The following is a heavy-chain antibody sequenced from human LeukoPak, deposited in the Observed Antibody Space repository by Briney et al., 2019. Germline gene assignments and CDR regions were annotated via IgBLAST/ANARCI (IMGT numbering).Heavy chain of an antibody. D-gene: IGHD6-13*01. CDR1: GGTFSSYA. CDR2: IIPIFGTA. CDR3: ARDSVWGQSSIWYHGLDY. Sequence: SVKVSCKASGGTFSSYAISWVRQAPGQGLEWMGGIIPIFGTANYAQKFQGRVTITADKSTSTAYMELSSLRSEDTAVYYCARDSVWGQSSIWYHGLDYWGQGTLVTVPS. J-gene: IGHJ4*02. V-gene: IGHV1-69*06.